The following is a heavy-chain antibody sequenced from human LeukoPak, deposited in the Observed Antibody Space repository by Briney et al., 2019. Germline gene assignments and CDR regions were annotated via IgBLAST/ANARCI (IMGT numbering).Heavy chain of an antibody. J-gene: IGHJ5*02. CDR1: GYSISSGYY. D-gene: IGHD3-16*01. Sequence: SETLSLTCTVSGYSISSGYYWGWIRQPPGKGLEWIGTIYHSGSTFYNPSLESRVTISVDTSRKQFSLKLSSVTAADTAVYYCARQSASYPWRSWFDPWGHGTLVTVSS. CDR3: ARQSASYPWRSWFDP. V-gene: IGHV4-38-2*02. CDR2: IYHSGST.